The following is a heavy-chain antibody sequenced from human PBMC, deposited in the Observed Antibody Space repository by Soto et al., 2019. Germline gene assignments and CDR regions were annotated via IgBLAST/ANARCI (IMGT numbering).Heavy chain of an antibody. J-gene: IGHJ4*02. Sequence: QVQLQQSGPGLVKPSQTLSLTCAISGDSVSNNSAAWNWIRQSPSRGLEWLGRTYYRSKWYNEYALSVKSRITISPDTSTNQFALQLNAVTPDDTAVYYCAREYNAGWSTWGQGTLVTVSS. CDR2: TYYRSKWYN. V-gene: IGHV6-1*01. D-gene: IGHD6-19*01. CDR3: AREYNAGWST. CDR1: GDSVSNNSAA.